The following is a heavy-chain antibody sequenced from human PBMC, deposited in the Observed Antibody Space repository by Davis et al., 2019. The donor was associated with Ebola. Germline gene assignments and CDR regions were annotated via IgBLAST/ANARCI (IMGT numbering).Heavy chain of an antibody. Sequence: PGGSLRLSCTGSGFSFDYHAIHWVRQAPGKGLEWVSGICWNCTRLGYADSVKGRFTISRDNAKNSLFLQKNSLRPDDTALYYCAKDFGGGYLHYYNMDVWGQGTTVTVSS. D-gene: IGHD3-3*01. J-gene: IGHJ6*03. CDR3: AKDFGGGYLHYYNMDV. CDR2: ICWNCTRL. CDR1: GFSFDYHA. V-gene: IGHV3-9*01.